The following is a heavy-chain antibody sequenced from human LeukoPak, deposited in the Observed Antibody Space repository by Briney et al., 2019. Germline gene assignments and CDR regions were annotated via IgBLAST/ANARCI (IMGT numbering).Heavy chain of an antibody. CDR2: LNNDGIT. J-gene: IGHJ4*02. CDR1: GFPLSSPW. Sequence: GGSLLLSRSGSGFPLSSPWLHWVRHVRGKGLVCVAHLNNDGITVYADSVKVRFIIYRDSTKNTLYMEISSPRAEDTAVCDCVRSRGYFDFWGRGTLVTVSS. V-gene: IGHV3-74*01. CDR3: VRSRGYFDF.